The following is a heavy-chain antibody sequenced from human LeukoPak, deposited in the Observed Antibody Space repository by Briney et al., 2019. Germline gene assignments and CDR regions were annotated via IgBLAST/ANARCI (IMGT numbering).Heavy chain of an antibody. Sequence: GGSLRLSCAASGFTFSSYSMNWVRQAPGKGLEWVSSISSSSSYIYYADSVKGRFTISRDNAKNSLYLQMNSLRAEDTAVYYCARDRSGYDYLFDYWGQGTLDTVSS. J-gene: IGHJ4*02. D-gene: IGHD5-12*01. CDR3: ARDRSGYDYLFDY. V-gene: IGHV3-21*01. CDR1: GFTFSSYS. CDR2: ISSSSSYI.